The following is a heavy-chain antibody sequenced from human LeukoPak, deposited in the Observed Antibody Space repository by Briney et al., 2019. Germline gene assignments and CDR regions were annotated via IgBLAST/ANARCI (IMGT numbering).Heavy chain of an antibody. CDR3: ARLRKAVAGTGGWFDP. J-gene: IGHJ5*02. CDR2: IYYSGST. Sequence: SETLSLTCTVSGGSISSSSYCWGWIRQPPGKGLEWIGSIYYSGSTYYNPSLKSRVTISVDTSKNQFSLKLSSVTAADTAVYYCARLRKAVAGTGGWFDPWGQGTLVTVSS. D-gene: IGHD6-19*01. V-gene: IGHV4-39*01. CDR1: GGSISSSSYC.